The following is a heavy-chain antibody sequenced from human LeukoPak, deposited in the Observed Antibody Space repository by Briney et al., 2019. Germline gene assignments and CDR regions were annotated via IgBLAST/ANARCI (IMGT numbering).Heavy chain of an antibody. CDR3: ARDIPLAPGYYDSSGYPYYYYYMDV. Sequence: GGSLRLSCAASGFTFSSSWMTWVRQAPGKGLEWVASIREDGSEKTSVDSVKGRFTISRDNAKNSLYLQMDSLRAEDTAVYYCARDIPLAPGYYDSSGYPYYYYYMDVWGKGTTVTISS. CDR2: IREDGSEK. CDR1: GFTFSSSW. D-gene: IGHD3-22*01. V-gene: IGHV3-7*01. J-gene: IGHJ6*03.